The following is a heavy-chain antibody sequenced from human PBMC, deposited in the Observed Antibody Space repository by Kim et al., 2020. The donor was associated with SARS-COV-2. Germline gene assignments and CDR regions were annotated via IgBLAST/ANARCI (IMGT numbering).Heavy chain of an antibody. CDR1: GFTFSAYD. D-gene: IGHD3-16*01. Sequence: GGSLRLSCATSGFTFSAYDMNWVRQVPGKGLEWLSFITKGSNIIYYADSVKGRFTTSRDNAKNSLHLQMNSLKDDDTAIYHCVRDRMGGAFVIWGQGTLV. CDR2: ITKGSNII. J-gene: IGHJ3*02. CDR3: VRDRMGGAFVI. V-gene: IGHV3-48*02.